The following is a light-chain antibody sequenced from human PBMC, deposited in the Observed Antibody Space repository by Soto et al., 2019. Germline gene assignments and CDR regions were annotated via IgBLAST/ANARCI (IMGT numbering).Light chain of an antibody. V-gene: IGLV2-23*02. Sequence: QSVLTQPASVSGSPGQSITISCTGTTSDVGSYDLVSWYQQHPGKAPKIMIYEVSKRPSGDSNRFSGSKSGNTASLTISGLQAEDEADYSCCSYAGVRSPYVFGTGTKVTVL. J-gene: IGLJ1*01. CDR2: EVS. CDR3: CSYAGVRSPYV. CDR1: TSDVGSYDL.